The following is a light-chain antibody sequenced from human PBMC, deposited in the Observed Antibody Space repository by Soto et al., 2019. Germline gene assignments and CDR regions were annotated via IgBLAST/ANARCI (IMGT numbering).Light chain of an antibody. CDR1: QSLLHSNGYNY. V-gene: IGKV2-28*01. CDR3: MQALQTPPA. Sequence: DIVMTQSPLSLPVTPGEPASISCRSSQSLLHSNGYNYLDWYLQKPGQSPQLLIYLGSNRASGVPDRFSGSGSGTYFTLKISRVEAEDVGVYYCMQALQTPPACGQGTKVEIK. CDR2: LGS. J-gene: IGKJ1*01.